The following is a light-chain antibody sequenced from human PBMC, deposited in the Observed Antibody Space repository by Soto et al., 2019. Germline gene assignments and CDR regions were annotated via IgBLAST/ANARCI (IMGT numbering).Light chain of an antibody. CDR3: QSYDSRHVV. Sequence: QAVVTQPPSVSGAPGQRVTISCTGSSSNIGAGYDVHWYQQLPGTAPKLLIYGNNKRPSGVPDRFSGSKSGTSASLAITGLRTEDEADYYCQSYDSRHVVFGGGTKLTVL. CDR2: GNN. CDR1: SSNIGAGYD. V-gene: IGLV1-40*01. J-gene: IGLJ2*01.